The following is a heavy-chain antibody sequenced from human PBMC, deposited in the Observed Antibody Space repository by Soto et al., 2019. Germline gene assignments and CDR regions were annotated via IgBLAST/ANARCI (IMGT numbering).Heavy chain of an antibody. J-gene: IGHJ4*02. CDR1: GGSISSYY. V-gene: IGHV4-59*01. CDR3: ARDVGYSGYDSGGFDY. Sequence: PPETLSLTCTVSGGSISSYYWSWIRQPPGKGLEWIGYIYYSGSTNYNPSLKSRVTISVDTSKNQFSLKLSSVTAADTAVYYCARDVGYSGYDSGGFDYWGQGTLVTVSS. CDR2: IYYSGST. D-gene: IGHD5-12*01.